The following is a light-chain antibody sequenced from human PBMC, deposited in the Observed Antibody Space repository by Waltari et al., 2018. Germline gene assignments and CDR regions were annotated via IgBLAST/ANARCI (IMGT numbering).Light chain of an antibody. J-gene: IGKJ2*01. V-gene: IGKV2-30*02. Sequence: DVVMTQSPLSLPVTLGQPASISCKSSQSLIHSDGTTHLKWFQQRPGQSSRRLIYRVSNRDSGVPDRFSGSGSDTDFTLKISRVEAGDVGVYYCMQGTHWPYTFGQGTKLDIK. CDR2: RVS. CDR1: QSLIHSDGTTH. CDR3: MQGTHWPYT.